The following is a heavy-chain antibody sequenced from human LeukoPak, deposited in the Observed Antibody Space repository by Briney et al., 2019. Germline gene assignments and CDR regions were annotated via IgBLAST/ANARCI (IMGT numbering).Heavy chain of an antibody. CDR2: ISSSGSTK. J-gene: IGHJ6*02. Sequence: PGGSLILSCAASGFTFSSHEMNWVRQAPGKGLEWVSYISSSGSTKKYADSVKGRFTIARDNSKNSLYLQMNSLSAEDTAVYYCARCYCSSTSCCGDYYGIDVWGQGTMVTVSS. D-gene: IGHD2-2*01. CDR1: GFTFSSHE. CDR3: ARCYCSSTSCCGDYYGIDV. V-gene: IGHV3-48*03.